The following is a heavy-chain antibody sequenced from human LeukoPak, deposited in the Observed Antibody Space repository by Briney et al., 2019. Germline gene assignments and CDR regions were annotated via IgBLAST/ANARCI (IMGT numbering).Heavy chain of an antibody. CDR2: ISGSGGST. D-gene: IGHD3-9*01. CDR1: GFTFSSYA. V-gene: IGHV3-23*01. CDR3: AKTLGYYDILTGYYPLDY. J-gene: IGHJ4*02. Sequence: PGGSLRLSCAASGFTFSSYAMSWVRQAPGKGLELVSAISGSGGSTYYADSVKGRFTISRDNSKNTLYLQMNSLRAEDTAVYYCAKTLGYYDILTGYYPLDYWGQGTLVTVSS.